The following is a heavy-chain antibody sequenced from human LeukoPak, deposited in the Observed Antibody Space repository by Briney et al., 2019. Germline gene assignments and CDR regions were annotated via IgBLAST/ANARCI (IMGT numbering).Heavy chain of an antibody. Sequence: SETLSLTCTVSGGSISSYYWSWIRQPPGKGLEWIGYIYYSGSTNYNPSLKSRVTISVDTSKNQFSLKLSFVTAADTAVYYCARHLYYYYMDVLGKGTTVTVSS. CDR2: IYYSGST. V-gene: IGHV4-59*08. CDR1: GGSISSYY. J-gene: IGHJ6*03. CDR3: ARHLYYYYMDV.